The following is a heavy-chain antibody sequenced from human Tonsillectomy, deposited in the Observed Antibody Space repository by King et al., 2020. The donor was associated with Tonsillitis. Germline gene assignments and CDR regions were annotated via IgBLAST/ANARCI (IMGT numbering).Heavy chain of an antibody. D-gene: IGHD3-22*01. V-gene: IGHV5-51*03. CDR3: ARIVLYDGSGYFYKWPYYFDY. CDR1: GYSFTSYW. J-gene: IGHJ4*02. Sequence: DVQLVESGAEVKKAGESLKISCKGSGYSFTSYWIGWVRQMPGKGLEWMGIIYPGDSDTRYSPSFQGQVTISVDKSINTAFLQWSSLKASDTAMYYCARIVLYDGSGYFYKWPYYFDYWGQGTLVTVSS. CDR2: IYPGDSDT.